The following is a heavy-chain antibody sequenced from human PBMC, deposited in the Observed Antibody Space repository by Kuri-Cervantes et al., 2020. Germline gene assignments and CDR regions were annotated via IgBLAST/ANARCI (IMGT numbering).Heavy chain of an antibody. CDR1: GYTFTSYA. CDR3: ARVGGYCSSTSCYTSWGYYYYGMDV. Sequence: SVKVSCKASGYTFTSYAISWVRQAPGQGLEWMGGIIPIFGTANYAQKFQGRVTITADESTSTAYMELSSLRSEDTAVYYCARVGGYCSSTSCYTSWGYYYYGMDVWGQGTTVTVSS. V-gene: IGHV1-69*13. J-gene: IGHJ6*02. D-gene: IGHD2-2*02. CDR2: IIPIFGTA.